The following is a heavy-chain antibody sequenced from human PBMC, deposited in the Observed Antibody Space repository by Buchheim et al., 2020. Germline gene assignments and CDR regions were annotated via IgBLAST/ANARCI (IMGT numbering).Heavy chain of an antibody. D-gene: IGHD3-10*01. V-gene: IGHV4-34*01. CDR2: INHSGST. CDR1: GGSFSGYY. Sequence: QVQLQQWGAGLLKPSETLSLTCAVYGGSFSGYYWSWIRQPPGKGLEWIGEINHSGSTNYNPSLKSRVTISVDTSKNQFSLKLSSVTAADTAVYYCARGLIWFGDLPNWFDPWGQGTL. J-gene: IGHJ5*02. CDR3: ARGLIWFGDLPNWFDP.